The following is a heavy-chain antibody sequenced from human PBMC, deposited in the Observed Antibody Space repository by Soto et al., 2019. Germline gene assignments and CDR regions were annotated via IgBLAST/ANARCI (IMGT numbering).Heavy chain of an antibody. Sequence: QVQLQQWGAGLLKPSETLSLTCAVFGGSVNSGNYYCSWIRQPPGKGLEWIGEMSHSGGTHFNPSVHSRVTISVDTSKNQFSLKMSSVTAADTALYDCERVERGTATTVVDAFVIWGPGTIVTVSS. CDR1: GGSVNSGNYY. V-gene: IGHV4-34*01. J-gene: IGHJ3*02. CDR2: MSHSGGT. CDR3: ERVERGTATTVVDAFVI. D-gene: IGHD1-1*01.